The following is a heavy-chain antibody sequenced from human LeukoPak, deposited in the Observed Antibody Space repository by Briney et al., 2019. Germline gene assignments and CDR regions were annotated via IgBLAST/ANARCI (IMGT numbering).Heavy chain of an antibody. CDR2: IYYSGST. CDR3: ARGFRGDNFDY. Sequence: SETLSLTCTVSGGSISSYYWSWIRQPPGKGLEWIGYIYYSGSTNYNPSFKSRVTISVDTSKNQFSLKLSSVTAADTAVYFCARGFRGDNFDYWGQGTLVTVSS. J-gene: IGHJ4*02. D-gene: IGHD7-27*01. V-gene: IGHV4-59*01. CDR1: GGSISSYY.